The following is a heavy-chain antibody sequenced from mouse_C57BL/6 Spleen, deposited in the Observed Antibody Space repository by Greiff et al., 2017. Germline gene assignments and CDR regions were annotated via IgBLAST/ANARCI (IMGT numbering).Heavy chain of an antibody. Sequence: QVQLQQSGPELVKPGASVKISCKASGYAFSSSWMNWVKQRPGKGLEWIGRLYPGDGDTNYNGKFKGKATLTADHSSSTAYMQLSSLTSEDSAVYFCARTPYCYFDVWGTGTTVTVSS. CDR1: GYAFSSSW. CDR3: ARTPYCYFDV. J-gene: IGHJ1*03. V-gene: IGHV1-82*01. CDR2: LYPGDGDT.